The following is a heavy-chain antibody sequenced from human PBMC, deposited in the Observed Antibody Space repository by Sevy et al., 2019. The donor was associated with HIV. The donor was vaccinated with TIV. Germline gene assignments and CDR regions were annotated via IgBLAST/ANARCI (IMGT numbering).Heavy chain of an antibody. J-gene: IGHJ5*02. Sequence: ASVKVYCKVFGYSLRKLSMNWVRQAPGKGLEWMGSLDPGNGEITYAQTLQGRVTMTEDTSTDTAYMELSSLTSEDTATYYCATVGLGYYSGSSYYQGDWFDPWGQGTLVTVSS. CDR3: ATVGLGYYSGSSYYQGDWFDP. CDR1: GYSLRKLS. CDR2: LDPGNGEI. D-gene: IGHD2-15*01. V-gene: IGHV1-24*01.